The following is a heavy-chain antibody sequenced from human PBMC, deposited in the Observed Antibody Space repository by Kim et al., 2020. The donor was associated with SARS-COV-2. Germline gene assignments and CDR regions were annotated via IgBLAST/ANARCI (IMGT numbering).Heavy chain of an antibody. V-gene: IGHV1-24*01. J-gene: IGHJ4*02. Sequence: ASVKVSCKVSGFSLTELSIHWVRQAPGKGLEWMGDFNPEDAKRVYAQRLQGRFTMTEDTSTDTGYMELSSLTSEDTAVDYCATAWGNGRFDYWGQGTLV. D-gene: IGHD7-27*01. CDR1: GFSLTELS. CDR2: FNPEDAKR. CDR3: ATAWGNGRFDY.